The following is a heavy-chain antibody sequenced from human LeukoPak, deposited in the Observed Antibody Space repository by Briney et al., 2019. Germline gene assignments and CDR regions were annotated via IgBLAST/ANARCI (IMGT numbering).Heavy chain of an antibody. CDR3: AKDQGLMVYAIFYMDV. V-gene: IGHV3-23*01. CDR2: ISGSGGST. J-gene: IGHJ6*03. D-gene: IGHD2-8*01. Sequence: GGSLRLSCAASGFTVSSNYMSWVRQAPGKGLEWVSAISGSGGSTYYADSVKGRFAISRDNSKNTLYLQMNSLRAEDTAVYYCAKDQGLMVYAIFYMDVWGKGTTVTVSS. CDR1: GFTVSSNY.